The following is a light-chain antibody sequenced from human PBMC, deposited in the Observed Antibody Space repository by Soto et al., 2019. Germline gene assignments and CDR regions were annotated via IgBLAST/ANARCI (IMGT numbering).Light chain of an antibody. CDR1: QSVRTTY. CDR3: QQYSSSQGWT. CDR2: NAS. J-gene: IGKJ1*01. V-gene: IGKV3-20*01. Sequence: IVLKQSPGTLSLSQGERATLSCRAGQSVRTTYLAWYQQKPGQAPRLLIYNASNRTTGIPDRFSGSGSGTDFTLTINRLEPADFAVYFCQQYSSSQGWTFGQGTKVDIK.